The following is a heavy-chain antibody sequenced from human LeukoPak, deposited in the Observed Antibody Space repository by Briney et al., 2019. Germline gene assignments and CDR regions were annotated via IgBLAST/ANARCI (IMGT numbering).Heavy chain of an antibody. V-gene: IGHV1-2*06. D-gene: IGHD2-15*01. Sequence: ASVKVSCKASGYTFTCYYMHWVRQAPGQGLEWMGRINPNSGGTNYAQKFQGRVTMTRDTSISTAYMELSRRRSDDTAVYYCARVRGFGCSGGSCYPANWFDPWGQGTLVTVSS. CDR3: ARVRGFGCSGGSCYPANWFDP. J-gene: IGHJ5*02. CDR2: INPNSGGT. CDR1: GYTFTCYY.